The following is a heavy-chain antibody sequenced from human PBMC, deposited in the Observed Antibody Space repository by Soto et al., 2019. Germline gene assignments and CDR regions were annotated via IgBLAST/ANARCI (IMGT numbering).Heavy chain of an antibody. CDR1: GFTFSDYY. J-gene: IGHJ6*02. CDR3: ARRDYYDSSGYYGVDYYYGMDV. CDR2: ISSSGSTI. V-gene: IGHV3-11*01. Sequence: PGGSLRLSCAASGFTFSDYYMSWIRQAPGKGLECVSYISSSGSTIYYADSVKGRFTISRDNAKNSLYLQMNSLRAEDTAVYYCARRDYYDSSGYYGVDYYYGMDVWGQGTTVTVSS. D-gene: IGHD3-22*01.